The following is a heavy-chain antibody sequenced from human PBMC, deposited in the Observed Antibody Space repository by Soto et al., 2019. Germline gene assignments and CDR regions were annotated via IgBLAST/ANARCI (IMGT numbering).Heavy chain of an antibody. Sequence: QVQLVQSGAEVKKPGASVKVSCKVSGYTLTELSMHWVRQAPGKGLEWMGGFDPEDGETIYAQKFQGRVTMTEDSSTHTAYMELRSLRSEDTAVYYCATGGFLEWPPLYGMDVWGQGTTVTVSS. CDR3: ATGGFLEWPPLYGMDV. D-gene: IGHD3-3*01. V-gene: IGHV1-24*01. J-gene: IGHJ6*02. CDR1: GYTLTELS. CDR2: FDPEDGET.